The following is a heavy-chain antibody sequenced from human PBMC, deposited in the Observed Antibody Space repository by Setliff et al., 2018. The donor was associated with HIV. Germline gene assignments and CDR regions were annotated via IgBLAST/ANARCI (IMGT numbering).Heavy chain of an antibody. Sequence: ASVKVSCKASGYTFNNYAINWVRQAPGQGLEWMGGIIPLLGTPNYAHKFQGRVTITADKYSSTVYMELSSLRSEDSAVFYCARDRSGIAVAAPDAFDVWGQGTMVTVSS. CDR3: ARDRSGIAVAAPDAFDV. CDR2: IIPLLGTP. D-gene: IGHD6-19*01. J-gene: IGHJ3*01. V-gene: IGHV1-69*06. CDR1: GYTFNNYA.